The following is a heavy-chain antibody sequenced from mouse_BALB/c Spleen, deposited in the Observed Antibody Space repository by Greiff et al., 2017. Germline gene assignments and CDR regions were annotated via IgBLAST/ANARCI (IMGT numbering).Heavy chain of an antibody. CDR3: ATLTGYAMDY. Sequence: QVQLQQSGAELVRPGTSVKVSCKASGYAFTNYLIEWVKQRPGQGLEWIGVINPGSGGTNYNEKFKSKATLTVDKSSSTAYMQLSSLTSEDSAVYYCATLTGYAMDYWGQGTSVTVSS. CDR1: GYAFTNYL. D-gene: IGHD4-1*01. J-gene: IGHJ4*01. V-gene: IGHV1-54*01. CDR2: INPGSGGT.